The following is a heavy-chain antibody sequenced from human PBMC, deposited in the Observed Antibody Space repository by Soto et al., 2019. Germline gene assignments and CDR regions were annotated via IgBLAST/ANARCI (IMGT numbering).Heavy chain of an antibody. CDR3: ARENAVSGDWFDP. J-gene: IGHJ5*02. CDR2: IYYSGST. Sequence: QVQLQESGPGLVKPSETLSLTCTVSGGSISRYYWSWIRQPPGKGLEWIGYIYYSGSTNYNPSLKSRGTVSVDTSKNQLSPKLSSVTAAYTAVYYCARENAVSGDWFDPWGQGTLVTVSS. D-gene: IGHD2-8*01. CDR1: GGSISRYY. V-gene: IGHV4-59*01.